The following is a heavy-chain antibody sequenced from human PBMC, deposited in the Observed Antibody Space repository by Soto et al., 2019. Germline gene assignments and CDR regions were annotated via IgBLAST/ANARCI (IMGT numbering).Heavy chain of an antibody. Sequence: QVNLVESGGGVVQPGRSLRLSCATSGFRFSNYGMHWVRQTPGKGLELVALIRYDGSNRFHADSVKGRFTISRDISESTVFLQMDSLRVEDTAVYYCARVSSRGLRDRLDYWGQGTLVTVSS. V-gene: IGHV3-33*01. D-gene: IGHD6-13*01. J-gene: IGHJ4*02. CDR1: GFRFSNYG. CDR2: IRYDGSNR. CDR3: ARVSSRGLRDRLDY.